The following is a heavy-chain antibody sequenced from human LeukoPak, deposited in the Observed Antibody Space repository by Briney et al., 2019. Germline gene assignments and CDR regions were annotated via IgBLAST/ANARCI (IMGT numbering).Heavy chain of an antibody. CDR1: GFALSSHW. J-gene: IGHJ6*02. V-gene: IGHV3-7*03. Sequence: GGSLRLSCAASGFALSSHWMTRVRQVPGRGPEWVANVNRDGSETYYLDSVKGRFTISKDNAKNSLYLQMNSLRAEDTALYHCARNNGMDVWGQGTTAIVSS. CDR2: VNRDGSET. CDR3: ARNNGMDV.